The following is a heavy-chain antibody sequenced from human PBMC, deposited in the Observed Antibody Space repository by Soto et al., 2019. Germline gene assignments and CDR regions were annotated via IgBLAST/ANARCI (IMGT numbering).Heavy chain of an antibody. V-gene: IGHV1-3*01. CDR1: GYTFTSYA. CDR2: INAGNGNT. CDR3: ARAEVDTAMDYPLYYYRMDV. D-gene: IGHD5-18*01. J-gene: IGHJ6*02. Sequence: GASVKVSCKASGYTFTSYAMHWVRQAPGQRLEWMGWINAGNGNTKYSQKFQGRVTITADESTSTAYMELSSLRSEDTAVYYCARAEVDTAMDYPLYYYRMDVWRQGTTVTVSS.